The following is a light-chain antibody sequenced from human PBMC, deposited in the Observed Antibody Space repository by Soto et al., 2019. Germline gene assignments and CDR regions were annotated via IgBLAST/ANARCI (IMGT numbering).Light chain of an antibody. J-gene: IGKJ3*01. Sequence: EIVLTQSPGTLSLSPGERATLSCRASQSVRGSYLAWYHQKPGQAPRLLISDATDRATGIPDRFSGSGSGTDFTLTISRLEPEDFAVYYCQHYGSSPLFTFGPGTKVDIK. CDR2: DAT. CDR1: QSVRGSY. V-gene: IGKV3-20*01. CDR3: QHYGSSPLFT.